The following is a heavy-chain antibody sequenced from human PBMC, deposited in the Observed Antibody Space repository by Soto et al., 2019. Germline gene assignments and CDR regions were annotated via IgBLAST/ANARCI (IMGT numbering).Heavy chain of an antibody. D-gene: IGHD2-15*01. CDR1: GFTFSSYS. V-gene: IGHV3-21*01. J-gene: IGHJ4*02. CDR2: ISSSSSYI. CDR3: AREGYIVVGRYYFDY. Sequence: EVQLVESGGGLVKPGGSLRLSCAASGFTFSSYSMNWVRQAPGKGLEWVSSISSSSSYIYYADSVKGRFTISRDNAKNSLYLQMNSLRAEDTAVYYCAREGYIVVGRYYFDYWGQGTLVTVSS.